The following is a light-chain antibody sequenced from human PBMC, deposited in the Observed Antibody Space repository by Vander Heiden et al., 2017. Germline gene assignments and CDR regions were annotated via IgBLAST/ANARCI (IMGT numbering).Light chain of an antibody. J-gene: IGLJ3*02. Sequence: SVLTQPPSVSAAPGQKVTISCSGSSSNIGNNYVSWYQQIPGTAHKLLIYENNKRPSGIPDRFSGSKSGTSATLGITGLQTGDEADYYCATWDSSLSVWVFGGGTKLTVL. CDR3: ATWDSSLSVWV. CDR1: SSNIGNNY. CDR2: ENN. V-gene: IGLV1-51*02.